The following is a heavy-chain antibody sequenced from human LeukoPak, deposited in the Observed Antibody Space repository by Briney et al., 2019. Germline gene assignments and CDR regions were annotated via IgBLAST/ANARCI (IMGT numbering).Heavy chain of an antibody. CDR2: ISSSSSTI. J-gene: IGHJ4*02. Sequence: GSLRLSCAASGFTFSSYSMNWVRQAPGKGLEWVSYISSSSSTIYYADSVKGRFTISRDNAKNSLYLQMNSLRAEDTAVYYCAGSPFYDFWSGYSYFDYWGQGTLVTVSS. CDR3: AGSPFYDFWSGYSYFDY. D-gene: IGHD3-3*01. V-gene: IGHV3-48*01. CDR1: GFTFSSYS.